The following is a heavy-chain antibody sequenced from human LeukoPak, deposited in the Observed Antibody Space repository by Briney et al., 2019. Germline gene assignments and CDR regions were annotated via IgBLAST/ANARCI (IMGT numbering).Heavy chain of an antibody. CDR1: GGSISNYY. J-gene: IGHJ4*02. Sequence: SETLSLTCIVSGGSISNYYRSWIRQPAGKGLEWIGRIYTSGSANYNPSLKSRVTMSVDTSKNQFSLKLTSVSAADTAVYYCARGSGYSYGYPFDYWGQGTLVTVSS. D-gene: IGHD5-18*01. CDR2: IYTSGSA. V-gene: IGHV4-4*07. CDR3: ARGSGYSYGYPFDY.